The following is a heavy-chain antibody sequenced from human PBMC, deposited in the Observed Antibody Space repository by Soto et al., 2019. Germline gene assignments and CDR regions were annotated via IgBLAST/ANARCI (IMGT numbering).Heavy chain of an antibody. V-gene: IGHV3-23*01. CDR3: AKDKHIVVVTAIPDAFDI. CDR1: GFTFSSYA. D-gene: IGHD2-21*02. CDR2: ISGRGGST. J-gene: IGHJ3*02. Sequence: GGSLRLSCAASGFTFSSYAMSWVRQAPGKGLEWVSAISGRGGSTYYADSVKGRFTISRDNSKNTLYLQMNSLRAEDTAVYYCAKDKHIVVVTAIPDAFDIWGQGTMVTVSS.